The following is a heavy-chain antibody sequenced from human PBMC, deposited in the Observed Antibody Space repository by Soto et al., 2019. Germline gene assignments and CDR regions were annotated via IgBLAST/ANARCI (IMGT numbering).Heavy chain of an antibody. CDR3: AKPRLVVAAYFDY. V-gene: IGHV3-30*18. J-gene: IGHJ4*02. CDR1: GFTFSSYG. D-gene: IGHD2-15*01. Sequence: GGSLRLSCAASGFTFSSYGMHWVRQAPGKGLEWVAVISYDGSNKYYADSVKGRFTISRDNSKNTLYLQMNSLRAEDTAVYYCAKPRLVVAAYFDYWGQGTLVTVSS. CDR2: ISYDGSNK.